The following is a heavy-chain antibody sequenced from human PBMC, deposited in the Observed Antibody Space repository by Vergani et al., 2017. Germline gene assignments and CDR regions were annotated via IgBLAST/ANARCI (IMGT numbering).Heavy chain of an antibody. CDR3: ARDLGPARSPAIYGMDV. CDR1: GFTFSSYS. J-gene: IGHJ6*02. CDR2: ISSSSSYI. D-gene: IGHD6-6*01. Sequence: EVQLVESGGGLVKPGGSLRLSCAASGFTFSSYSMNWVRQAPGKGLEWVSSISSSSSYIYYADSVKGRFTISRDKAKNSLYLQMNSLRAEDTAVYYCARDLGPARSPAIYGMDVWGQGTTVTVSS. V-gene: IGHV3-21*01.